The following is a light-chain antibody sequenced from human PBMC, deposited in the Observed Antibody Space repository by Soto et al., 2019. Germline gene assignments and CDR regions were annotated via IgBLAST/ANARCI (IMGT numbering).Light chain of an antibody. J-gene: IGLJ2*01. CDR1: SSNIGNNY. CDR3: ATWDRSLSVGV. CDR2: DND. V-gene: IGLV1-51*01. Sequence: QSVLRQPPSVSAAPGQKVTISCSGSSSNIGNNYVFWYQQLPGTAPKLLIYDNDKRPSGIPDRFSGSKSGTSATLGITGLQTGDEADYYCATWDRSLSVGVFGGGTKLTVL.